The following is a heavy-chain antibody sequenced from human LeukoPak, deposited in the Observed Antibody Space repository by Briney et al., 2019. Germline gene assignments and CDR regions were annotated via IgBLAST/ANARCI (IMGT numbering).Heavy chain of an antibody. D-gene: IGHD2-2*01. V-gene: IGHV1-2*07. CDR2: INPHTGAR. CDR1: GYTFTEYY. J-gene: IGHJ6*04. CDR3: ARWPAVVDVDI. Sequence: GASVKVSCKASGYTFTEYYIHWVRQAPGLGLEWLGWINPHTGAREHAHKFQGRLTLTRDTSSSTAYLDLTRLTSDEPAVYYCARWPAVVDVDIWGKGTTVIVSS.